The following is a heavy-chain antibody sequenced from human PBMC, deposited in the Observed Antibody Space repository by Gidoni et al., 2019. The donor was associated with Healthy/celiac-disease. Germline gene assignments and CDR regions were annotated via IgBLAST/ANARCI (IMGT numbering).Heavy chain of an antibody. Sequence: QVQLQESGPGLVKPSETLSLTCTVSGASISSGSYYWSWIRQPAGKGLEWIGRLYTSGSTNHNPSLKSRLTMSIDTSKNQFSLKLSSVTAADTAVYYCARGYYGSGTYYGAPWLYFDYWGQGTLVTVSS. CDR2: LYTSGST. J-gene: IGHJ4*02. D-gene: IGHD3-10*01. CDR1: GASISSGSYY. V-gene: IGHV4-61*02. CDR3: ARGYYGSGTYYGAPWLYFDY.